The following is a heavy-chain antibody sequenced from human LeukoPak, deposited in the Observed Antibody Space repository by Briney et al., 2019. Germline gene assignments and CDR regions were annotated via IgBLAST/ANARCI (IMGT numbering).Heavy chain of an antibody. V-gene: IGHV4-39*01. Sequence: PSETLSLTCTVSGGSISSSSYYWGWIRQPPGKGLESIGSIYYSGSTYYNPSLKRRVTISVDTSKNQFSLKPSSVTAADTAVYYCARGRWELGWFAPWGQGTLVTVSS. J-gene: IGHJ5*02. D-gene: IGHD3-10*01. CDR3: ARGRWELGWFAP. CDR2: IYYSGST. CDR1: GGSISSSSYY.